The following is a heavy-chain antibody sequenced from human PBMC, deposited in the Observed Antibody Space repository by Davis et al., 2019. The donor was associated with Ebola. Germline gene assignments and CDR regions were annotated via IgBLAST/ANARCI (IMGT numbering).Heavy chain of an antibody. CDR1: GFTFSSYW. CDR3: ARAFSNRYYYYGMDV. CDR2: IKQDGSEK. Sequence: GESLKISCAASGFTFSSYWMSWVRQAPGKGLEWVANIKQDGSEKYYVDSVKGRFTISRDNAKNSLYLQMNTLRAEDTAVYYCARAFSNRYYYYGMDVWGQGTTVTVSS. V-gene: IGHV3-7*03. D-gene: IGHD4-11*01. J-gene: IGHJ6*02.